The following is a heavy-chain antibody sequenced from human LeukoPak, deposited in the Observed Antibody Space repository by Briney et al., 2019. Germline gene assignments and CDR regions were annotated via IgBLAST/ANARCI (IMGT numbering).Heavy chain of an antibody. CDR1: GFTFSDYY. D-gene: IGHD2-2*01. Sequence: PGGSLRLSCAASGFTFSDYYMSWIRQAPGKGLEWVSYISSSGSTIYYADSVKGRFTISRDNAKNSLCLQMNSLRAEDTAVYYCARQAAILYYYYYYYMDVWGKGTTVTVSS. CDR3: ARQAAILYYYYYYYMDV. V-gene: IGHV3-11*04. CDR2: ISSSGSTI. J-gene: IGHJ6*03.